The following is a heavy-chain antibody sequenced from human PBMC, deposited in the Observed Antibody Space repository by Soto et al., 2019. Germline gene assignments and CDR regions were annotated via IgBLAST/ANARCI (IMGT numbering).Heavy chain of an antibody. J-gene: IGHJ5*02. D-gene: IGHD3-22*01. CDR1: GYTFTSYG. V-gene: IGHV1-18*01. Sequence: ASAKVSCKASGYTFTSYGISWVRQAPGQGLEWMGWISAYNGNTNYAQKLQGRVTMTTDTSTSTAYMELRSLRSDDTAVYYCARVKGSGYHNWFDPWGQGTLVTVSS. CDR2: ISAYNGNT. CDR3: ARVKGSGYHNWFDP.